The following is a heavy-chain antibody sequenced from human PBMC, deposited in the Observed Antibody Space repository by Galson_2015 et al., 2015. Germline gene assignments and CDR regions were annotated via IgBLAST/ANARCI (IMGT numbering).Heavy chain of an antibody. CDR2: IYSGGST. J-gene: IGHJ4*02. CDR1: GFTVSSNY. Sequence: SLRLSCAASGFTVSSNYMSWVRQAPGKGLEWVSVIYSGGSTYYADSVKGRFTISRDNSKDTLYLQMNSLRAEDTAVYYCARSRMSYYYDSSGYTLDYWGQGTLVTVPS. CDR3: ARSRMSYYYDSSGYTLDY. V-gene: IGHV3-53*01. D-gene: IGHD3-22*01.